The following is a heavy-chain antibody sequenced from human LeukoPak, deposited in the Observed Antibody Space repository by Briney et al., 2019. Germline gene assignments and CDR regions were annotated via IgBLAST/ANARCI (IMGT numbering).Heavy chain of an antibody. V-gene: IGHV4-39*01. J-gene: IGHJ4*02. D-gene: IGHD2-15*01. CDR2: IHYSGRT. CDR1: GGSISSSNFY. CDR3: VRHCSRSTSFSGGTCFGPLGY. Sequence: SETLSLTCTVSGGSISSSNFYWGWIRQPPGKGLERIGSIHYSGRTYYNPSLKSRVAISIDTSKNQFSLKLYSVTAADTAVFYCVRHCSRSTSFSGGTCFGPLGYWGQGTLVTVSS.